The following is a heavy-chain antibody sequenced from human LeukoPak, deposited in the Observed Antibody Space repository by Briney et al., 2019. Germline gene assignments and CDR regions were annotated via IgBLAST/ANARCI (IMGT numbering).Heavy chain of an antibody. J-gene: IGHJ3*02. CDR1: GYTFTTYW. D-gene: IGHD3-22*01. CDR3: ARRYYYDSSGYMTAFDI. V-gene: IGHV5-51*01. Sequence: GESLKISCKCSGYTFTTYWIGWVRQMPGKGLDWMGIIYPADSDTRYSPSFQGQVTISADKSISTAYLQWSSLKASDTAMYYCARRYYYDSSGYMTAFDIWGQGTMVTVSS. CDR2: IYPADSDT.